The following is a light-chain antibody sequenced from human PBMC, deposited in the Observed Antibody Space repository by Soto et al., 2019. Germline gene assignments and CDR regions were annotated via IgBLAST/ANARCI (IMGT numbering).Light chain of an antibody. J-gene: IGLJ1*01. CDR2: TNN. V-gene: IGLV1-44*01. CDR3: AAWDDSLNGQV. CDR1: SFNIGSNT. Sequence: QLVLTQPPSASGTPGQRVTISCFGSSFNIGSNTVNWFQQLPGTAPKLLIYTNNQRPSGVPDRFSGSKSGTSASLAISGLQSDDEADYYCAAWDDSLNGQVFGTGTKLTVL.